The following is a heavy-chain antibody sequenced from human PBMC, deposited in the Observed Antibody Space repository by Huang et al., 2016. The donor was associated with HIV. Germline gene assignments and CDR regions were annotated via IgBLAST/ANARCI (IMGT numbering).Heavy chain of an antibody. D-gene: IGHD3-16*01. Sequence: QVRLQQWGEGVLKPSETLSLTCAVYGASFGGYFWSWVRQSPDKGLEWIGESKAGGSPTYNPVFWSRGTIAGDTAKNQFYLKLRAVAAADAAIYYCARIPTPSYYDRWSLSPVEEDFFYYNLDVWGQGTPVIVSS. V-gene: IGHV4-34*02. CDR3: ARIPTPSYYDRWSLSPVEEDFFYYNLDV. CDR2: SKAGGSP. CDR1: GASFGGYF. J-gene: IGHJ6*02.